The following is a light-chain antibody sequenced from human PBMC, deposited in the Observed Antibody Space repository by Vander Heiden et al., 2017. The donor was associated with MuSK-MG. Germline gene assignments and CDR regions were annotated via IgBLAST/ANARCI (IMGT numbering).Light chain of an antibody. CDR3: QHYNSPPT. J-gene: IGKJ1*01. CDR1: RSVSSNY. V-gene: IGKV3-20*01. Sequence: EVVLTHSPGTLALSPGEGATLSCRASRSVSSNYIDWYLQKPGQAPKLLIYGASSRANGIPDRFSGSGSGTDFTLTSTRREPEDFAVYYGQHYNSPPTFGQGTKVXIK. CDR2: GAS.